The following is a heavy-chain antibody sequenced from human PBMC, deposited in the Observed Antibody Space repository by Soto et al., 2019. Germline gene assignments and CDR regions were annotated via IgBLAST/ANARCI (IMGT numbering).Heavy chain of an antibody. V-gene: IGHV3-30*19. D-gene: IGHD3-16*01. CDR3: ARWGTTGGLDV. CDR1: GFTFRSYV. CDR2: TSYDGSNK. Sequence: QVQLVESGGGVVQPGTSLRVSCVGSGFTFRSYVIHWVRQAPGKGLEWVALTSYDGSNKDYGDSVRGRFTISRDNSRNTVDLQMDSLRVEDTALYYGARWGTTGGLDVWGQGTLVSVSS. J-gene: IGHJ1*01.